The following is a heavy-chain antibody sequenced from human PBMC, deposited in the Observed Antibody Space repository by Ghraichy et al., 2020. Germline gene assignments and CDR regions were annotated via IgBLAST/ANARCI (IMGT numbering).Heavy chain of an antibody. V-gene: IGHV4-4*09. CDR1: GGSISSYY. Sequence: SETLSLTCTVSGGSISSYYWSWIRQPPGKGLEWIGYIYTSGSTNYNPSLKSRVTISVDTSKNQFSLKLSSVTAADTAVYYCARLYGSGSYWIVGWYFDLWGRGTLVTVSS. CDR2: IYTSGST. J-gene: IGHJ2*01. D-gene: IGHD3-10*01. CDR3: ARLYGSGSYWIVGWYFDL.